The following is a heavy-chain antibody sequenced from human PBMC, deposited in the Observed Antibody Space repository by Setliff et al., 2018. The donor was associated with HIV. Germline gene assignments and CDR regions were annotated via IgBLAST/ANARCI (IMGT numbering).Heavy chain of an antibody. CDR3: ARQAQPLYYYDSSGPTGGVWFDP. J-gene: IGHJ5*02. CDR2: FDPEDDET. D-gene: IGHD3-22*01. Sequence: ASVKVSCKVSGYTLTELSIHWVRRAPGKGLEWMGGFDPEDDETIYAQKFQGSVAMTRDTSISTAYMELSRLRSDDTAVYYGARQAQPLYYYDSSGPTGGVWFDPWGQGTLVTVSS. V-gene: IGHV1-24*01. CDR1: GYTLTELS.